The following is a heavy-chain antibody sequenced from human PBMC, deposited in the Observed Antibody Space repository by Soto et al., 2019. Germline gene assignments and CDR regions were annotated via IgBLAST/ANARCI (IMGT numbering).Heavy chain of an antibody. V-gene: IGHV4-39*01. CDR1: GGSISSSSYY. Sequence: QLQLQESGPGLVKPSETLSLTCTVSGGSISSSSYYWGWIRQPPGKGLEWIGSIYYSGSTYYNPYLKSRVTISVDTSKNQFSLKLSSVTAADTAVYYCASGPTLPYYFDYWGQGTLVTVSS. J-gene: IGHJ4*02. CDR2: IYYSGST. CDR3: ASGPTLPYYFDY.